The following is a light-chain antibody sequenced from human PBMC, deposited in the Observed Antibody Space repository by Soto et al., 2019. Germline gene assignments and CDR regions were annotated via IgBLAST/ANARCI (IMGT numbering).Light chain of an antibody. CDR3: QEYDGAPPIT. CDR2: DAS. Sequence: EIVLTQSPDTLSLSRGERATLXXRGSQSVRSERLAWYQQKRGQAPTLXXFDASSRASGTPERFSGSGSGTDFTLTISRLEPEDFAVYYCQEYDGAPPITFGLGTRLEIK. J-gene: IGKJ5*01. V-gene: IGKV3-20*01. CDR1: QSVRSER.